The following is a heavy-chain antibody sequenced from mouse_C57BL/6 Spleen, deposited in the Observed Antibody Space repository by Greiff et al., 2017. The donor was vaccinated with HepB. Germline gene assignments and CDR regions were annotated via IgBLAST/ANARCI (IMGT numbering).Heavy chain of an antibody. V-gene: IGHV1-81*01. Sequence: QVQLQQSGAELARPGASVKLSCKASGYTFTSYGISWVKQRTGQGLEWIGEIYPRSGNTYYNEKFKGKATLTADKSSSTAYMELRSLTSEDSAVYFCARNLAAQATYWFAYWGQGTLVTVSA. CDR2: IYPRSGNT. D-gene: IGHD3-2*02. J-gene: IGHJ3*01. CDR3: ARNLAAQATYWFAY. CDR1: GYTFTSYG.